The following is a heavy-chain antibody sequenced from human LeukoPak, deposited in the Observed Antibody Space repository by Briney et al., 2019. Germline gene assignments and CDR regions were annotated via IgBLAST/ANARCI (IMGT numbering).Heavy chain of an antibody. Sequence: SETLSLTCTVSGGSISDYYWDWIRQPAGKGLEWIGRIYTSGSTNYHPSLKSRVTMSVDTSKNQFSLRLISVTAADTAVYYCAREPVGSSFDHWGQGTLVTVSS. CDR2: IYTSGST. CDR3: AREPVGSSFDH. J-gene: IGHJ4*02. CDR1: GGSISDYY. D-gene: IGHD6-13*01. V-gene: IGHV4-4*07.